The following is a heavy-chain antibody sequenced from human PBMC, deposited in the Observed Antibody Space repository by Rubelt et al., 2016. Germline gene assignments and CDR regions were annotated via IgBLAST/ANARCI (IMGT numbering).Heavy chain of an antibody. CDR3: AKRSTSRFYDY. CDR2: NK. V-gene: IGHV3-30*07. Sequence: NKNYADSVKGRFTISRDNSKDTLFLQMSSLRAEDTAVYFCAKRSTSRFYDYWGHGTLVTVSS. J-gene: IGHJ4*01. D-gene: IGHD3-3*01.